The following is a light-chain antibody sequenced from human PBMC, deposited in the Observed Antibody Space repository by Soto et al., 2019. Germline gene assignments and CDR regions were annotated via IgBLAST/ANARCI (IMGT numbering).Light chain of an antibody. CDR1: SSDVGSYNL. CDR2: EGS. J-gene: IGLJ2*01. CDR3: CSYAGSSTFVV. Sequence: QSALTQPASVSGSPGQSITISCTGTSSDVGSYNLVSWYQQHPGKAPKLMIYEGSKRPSGVSTRFSASKSGNTASLTISGLQAEDEAAYYCCSYAGSSTFVVFGGGTKLTVL. V-gene: IGLV2-23*03.